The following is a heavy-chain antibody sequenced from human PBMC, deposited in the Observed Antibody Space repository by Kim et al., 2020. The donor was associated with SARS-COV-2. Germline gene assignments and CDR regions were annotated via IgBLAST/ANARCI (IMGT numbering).Heavy chain of an antibody. CDR2: ISGSGGST. CDR1: GFTFSSYA. V-gene: IGHV3-23*01. CDR3: AKDPLPSGGSYWWGYFDY. Sequence: GGSLRLSCAASGFTFSSYAMSWVRQAPGKGLEWVSAISGSGGSTYYADSVKGRFTISRDNSKNTLYLQMNSLRAEDTAVYYCAKDPLPSGGSYWWGYFDYWGQGTLVTVSS. D-gene: IGHD1-26*01. J-gene: IGHJ4*02.